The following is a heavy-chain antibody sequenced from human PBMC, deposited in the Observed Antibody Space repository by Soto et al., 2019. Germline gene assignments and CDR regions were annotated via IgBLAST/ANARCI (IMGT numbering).Heavy chain of an antibody. CDR3: AKEPGHSYRFLAAFDI. V-gene: IGHV3-23*01. CDR2: ISGSGGST. Sequence: SLRLSCAASGFTFSSYAMSWVRQAAGKWLEWVSAISGSGGSTYYADSVKGRYTTSRDNSNNTLYLQMNSLRAEDTAVYYCAKEPGHSYRFLAAFDIWGQGTMVTIS. CDR1: GFTFSSYA. J-gene: IGHJ3*02. D-gene: IGHD5-18*01.